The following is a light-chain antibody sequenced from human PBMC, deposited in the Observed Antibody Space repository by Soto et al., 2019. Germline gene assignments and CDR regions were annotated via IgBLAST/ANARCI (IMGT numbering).Light chain of an antibody. CDR2: GAS. Sequence: EIVMTQSPDTLSVSPGEGVTLSCRASQGLGSNLAWYQQIPGQAPRLLIYGASTRGPGVPDKFSGSGSGTEFTLTISSLQSEDFAVYYFQQYEDSWTFGPGTKVEIK. J-gene: IGKJ1*01. V-gene: IGKV3-15*01. CDR3: QQYEDSWT. CDR1: QGLGSN.